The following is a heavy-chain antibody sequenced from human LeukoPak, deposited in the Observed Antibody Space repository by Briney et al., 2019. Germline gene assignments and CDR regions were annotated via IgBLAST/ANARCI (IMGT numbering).Heavy chain of an antibody. V-gene: IGHV4-4*07. D-gene: IGHD3-22*01. CDR3: ARYYYDSSGYYPDY. CDR1: GRPISSYY. J-gene: IGHJ4*02. CDR2: IYTSGST. Sequence: SDTLSLLCSVWGRPISSYYWSWIRQPAGKGVEWIGRIYTSGSTNYNPSLKSRVTMSVDTSKNQFSLKLSSVTAADTAVYYCARYYYDSSGYYPDYWGQGTLVTVSS.